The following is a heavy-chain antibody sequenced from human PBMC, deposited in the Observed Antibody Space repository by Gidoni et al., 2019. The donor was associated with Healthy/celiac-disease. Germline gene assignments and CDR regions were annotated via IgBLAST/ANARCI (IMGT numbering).Heavy chain of an antibody. V-gene: IGHV1-69-2*01. J-gene: IGHJ6*02. Sequence: EVQLVQSGAEVKKPGATVKISCKVSGYTFTDYYMHWVQQAPGKGLEWMGLVDPEDGETIYAEKFQGRVTITADTSTDTAYMELSSLRSEDTAVYYCATDVIGPNTVTTSPHIFGFSDYYYGMDVWGQGTTVTVSS. CDR2: VDPEDGET. CDR1: GYTFTDYY. CDR3: ATDVIGPNTVTTSPHIFGFSDYYYGMDV. D-gene: IGHD4-17*01.